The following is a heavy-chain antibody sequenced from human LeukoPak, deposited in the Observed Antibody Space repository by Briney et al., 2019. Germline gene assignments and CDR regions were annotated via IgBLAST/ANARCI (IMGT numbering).Heavy chain of an antibody. CDR1: GGSISSGDYY. V-gene: IGHV4-30-4*08. Sequence: SETLSLTCTVSGGSISSGDYYWSWIRQPPGKGLEWIGYIYYSGSTYYNPSLKGRVTISVDTSKNQFSLKLSSVTAADTAVYYCARAGRYYDFWSGFAAPDYYMDVWGKGTTVTVSS. D-gene: IGHD3-3*01. CDR3: ARAGRYYDFWSGFAAPDYYMDV. J-gene: IGHJ6*03. CDR2: IYYSGST.